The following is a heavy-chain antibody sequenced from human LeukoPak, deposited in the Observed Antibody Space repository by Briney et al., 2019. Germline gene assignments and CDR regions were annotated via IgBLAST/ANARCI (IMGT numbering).Heavy chain of an antibody. V-gene: IGHV4-59*12. CDR1: GVSINSYY. J-gene: IGHJ4*02. D-gene: IGHD6-13*01. CDR3: ARVTGYMTEDYFDY. Sequence: SETLSLTCTVSGVSINSYYWSWIRQPPGKGLEGFGNIYYSGSTNYNPSLKSRVTISVDTSKNQFSLRLSSVTAADTAVYYCARVTGYMTEDYFDYWGQGTLITVSS. CDR2: IYYSGST.